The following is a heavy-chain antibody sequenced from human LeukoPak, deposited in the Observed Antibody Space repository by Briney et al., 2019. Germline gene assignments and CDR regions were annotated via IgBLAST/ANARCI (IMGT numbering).Heavy chain of an antibody. Sequence: GGSLRLSCAASGFTFSSSAMSWVRQAPGKGLEWVSAISGSGGSTYYADSVKGRFTISRDNSKNTLYLQMNSLRAEDTAVYYCAKSALIFPYYYYYMDVWGKGTTVTVSS. CDR3: AKSALIFPYYYYYMDV. CDR2: ISGSGGST. CDR1: GFTFSSSA. V-gene: IGHV3-23*01. D-gene: IGHD3-16*01. J-gene: IGHJ6*03.